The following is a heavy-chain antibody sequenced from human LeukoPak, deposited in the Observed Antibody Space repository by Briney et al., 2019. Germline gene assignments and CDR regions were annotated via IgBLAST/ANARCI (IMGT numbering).Heavy chain of an antibody. CDR3: ARGGLLWFGELPDY. CDR2: ISPSGDIL. Sequence: GGSLRLSCAASGFTFNIHGMNWVRQAPGKGLEWVSGISPSGDILYYADSVKGQFTISRDNSKNTVYLQMNSLRAEDTAVYYCARGGLLWFGELPDYWGQGTLVTVSS. V-gene: IGHV3-23*01. CDR1: GFTFNIHG. D-gene: IGHD3-10*01. J-gene: IGHJ4*02.